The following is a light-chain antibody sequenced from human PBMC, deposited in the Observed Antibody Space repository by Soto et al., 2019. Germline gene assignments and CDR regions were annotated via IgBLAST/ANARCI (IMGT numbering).Light chain of an antibody. CDR3: QKYNSAPLT. CDR2: AAS. CDR1: QGIAPY. J-gene: IGKJ4*01. V-gene: IGKV1-27*01. Sequence: DVQMTQSPSSLSASVGDRVTITCRASQGIAPYLAWFQQKPGKVPKLLIYAASTLQSGVPSRFSGSGSGTDFTLTISSLQAEDVATYYGQKYNSAPLTFGGGTKVEIK.